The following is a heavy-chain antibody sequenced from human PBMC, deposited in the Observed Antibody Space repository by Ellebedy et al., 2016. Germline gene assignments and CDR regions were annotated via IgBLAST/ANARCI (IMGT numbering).Heavy chain of an antibody. CDR3: ARALRPFDY. V-gene: IGHV4-34*01. CDR2: INHSGNT. CDR1: GGSFSGYY. J-gene: IGHJ4*02. Sequence: SETLSLTCAVYGGSFSGYYWSWIRQPPGKGLEWIGEINHSGNTNYNPSLKSRVTISVDTSKNQFSLKLSSVTAADTAVYYCARALRPFDYWGQGTLVTVSS.